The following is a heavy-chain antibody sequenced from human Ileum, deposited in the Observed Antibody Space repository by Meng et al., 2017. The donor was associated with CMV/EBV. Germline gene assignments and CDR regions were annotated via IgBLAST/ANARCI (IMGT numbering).Heavy chain of an antibody. V-gene: IGHV4-4*07. CDR2: VYSSGST. J-gene: IGHJ4*02. CDR1: GGSISGYY. CDR3: ARGSSSWAFDY. Sequence: QVRLQESGPGLLKPSETLSLTCTVSGGSISGYYWSWIRQPATKGLEWIGRVYSSGSTDYNPSLQSRVTMSVDTSKNQFSLKLSSVTAADTAVYYCARGSSSWAFDYWGQGTLVTVSS. D-gene: IGHD2-2*01.